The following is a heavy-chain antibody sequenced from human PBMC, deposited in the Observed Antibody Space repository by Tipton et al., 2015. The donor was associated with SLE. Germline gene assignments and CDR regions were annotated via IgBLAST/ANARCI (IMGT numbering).Heavy chain of an antibody. CDR1: GLSMTTRPW. CDR2: VHHTGGN. Sequence: TLSLTCSVAGLSMTTRPWWTWVRQPPGKGLEWVGEVHHTGGNNYNPSLRSRVTISMDTSKSQFSLTLKTVTAADTAVYFCARGELIEGFDPWGQGTLVTVAA. D-gene: IGHD3-22*01. CDR3: ARGELIEGFDP. V-gene: IGHV4-4*01. J-gene: IGHJ5*02.